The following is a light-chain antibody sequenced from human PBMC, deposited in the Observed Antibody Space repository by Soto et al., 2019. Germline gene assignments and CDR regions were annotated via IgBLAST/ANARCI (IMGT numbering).Light chain of an antibody. CDR2: THN. CDR1: RSNIGAGYD. Sequence: QSVLTQPPSVSGGPGQRVTISCTGSRSNIGAGYDVHWYQQLPGTAPKLLIYTHNNRPSGVPDRFSASKSGTSASLAITGLQAEDEADYYCQSYDTGLSGAVFGGGTKVTVL. CDR3: QSYDTGLSGAV. V-gene: IGLV1-40*01. J-gene: IGLJ2*01.